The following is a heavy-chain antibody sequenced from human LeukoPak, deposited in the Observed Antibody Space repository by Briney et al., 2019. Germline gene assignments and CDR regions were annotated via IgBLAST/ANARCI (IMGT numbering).Heavy chain of an antibody. CDR3: ARGYHSFDS. CDR1: GFSFSNYA. V-gene: IGHV3-72*01. Sequence: GGSLRLSCAASGFSFSNYAMHWVRQAPGKGLEWVGRVRNKANSYTTEYAASVKGRFSISRDDSKNSLYLQMNSLKTDDTAVYYCARGYHSFDSWGQGTLVTVSS. D-gene: IGHD1-14*01. CDR2: VRNKANSYTT. J-gene: IGHJ4*02.